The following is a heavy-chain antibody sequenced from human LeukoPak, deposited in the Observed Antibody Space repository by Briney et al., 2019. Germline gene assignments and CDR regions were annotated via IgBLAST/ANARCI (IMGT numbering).Heavy chain of an antibody. V-gene: IGHV4-34*01. Sequence: SETLSLTCTVSGGSISNYYWSWIRQPPGKGLEWIGEINHSGRTNHNPSLRSRVTISVDRSKNQVSLKVSPVIAADTAVYFCARHPYGSGRYSETHYHSYYGMDVWGQGTTVTVSS. CDR2: INHSGRT. CDR1: GGSISNYY. D-gene: IGHD3-10*01. CDR3: ARHPYGSGRYSETHYHSYYGMDV. J-gene: IGHJ6*02.